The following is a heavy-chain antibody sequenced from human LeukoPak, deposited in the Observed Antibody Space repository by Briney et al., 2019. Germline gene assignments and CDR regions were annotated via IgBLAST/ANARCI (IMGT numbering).Heavy chain of an antibody. CDR3: ARAAMVRGVGADY. V-gene: IGHV4-4*02. Sequence: KASETLSLTCAVSGGSISSSNWWSWVRQPPGKGLEWIGEIYHSGSTYYNPSLKSRVTISVDTSKNQFSLKLGSVTAADTAVYYCARAAMVRGVGADYWGRGTLVTVSS. D-gene: IGHD3-10*01. J-gene: IGHJ4*02. CDR2: IYHSGST. CDR1: GGSISSSNW.